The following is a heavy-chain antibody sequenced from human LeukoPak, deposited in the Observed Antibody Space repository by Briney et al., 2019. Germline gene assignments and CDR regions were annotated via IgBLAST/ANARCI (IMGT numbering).Heavy chain of an antibody. CDR1: EFTFSSYW. J-gene: IGHJ5*02. CDR3: AREFSSSGWA. D-gene: IGHD6-19*01. V-gene: IGHV3-7*01. CDR2: IKQDGSEK. Sequence: GGSLRLSCAASEFTFSSYWMSWVRQAPGKGREWVANIKQDGSEKYYVDSVKGRFTISRDNAKNSLYLQMNSLRAEDTAVYYCAREFSSSGWAWGQGTLVTVSS.